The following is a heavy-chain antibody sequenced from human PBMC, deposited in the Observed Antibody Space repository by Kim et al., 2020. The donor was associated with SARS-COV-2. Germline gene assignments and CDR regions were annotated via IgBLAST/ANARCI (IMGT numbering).Heavy chain of an antibody. CDR3: ARRKQQLVNNWFDP. Sequence: AQKLQGRVTMTTDTSTSTAYMELRSLRSDDTAVYYCARRKQQLVNNWFDPWGQGTLVTVSS. V-gene: IGHV1-18*01. J-gene: IGHJ5*02. D-gene: IGHD6-13*01.